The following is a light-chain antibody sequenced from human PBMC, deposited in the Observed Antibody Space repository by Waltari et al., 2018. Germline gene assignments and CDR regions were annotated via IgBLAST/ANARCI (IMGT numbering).Light chain of an antibody. V-gene: IGLV2-11*01. CDR1: SSDAGGYNY. CDR2: DVS. CDR3: CSYAGSYTWV. Sequence: QSALTQPRSVSVSPGQSVTISCTGTSSDAGGYNYVSWYQQHPGKAPKLMIYDVSKRPSGVPDRFSGSKSGNTASLTISGLQAEDEADYYCCSYAGSYTWVFGGGTKLTVL. J-gene: IGLJ2*01.